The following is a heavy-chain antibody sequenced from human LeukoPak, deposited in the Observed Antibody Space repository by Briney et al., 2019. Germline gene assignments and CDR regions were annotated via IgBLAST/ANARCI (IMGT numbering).Heavy chain of an antibody. CDR3: ARDRCIAAAGECYYFDY. V-gene: IGHV3-30*04. D-gene: IGHD6-13*01. J-gene: IGHJ4*02. CDR1: GFTFSSYA. Sequence: PGGSLRLSCAASGFTFSSYAMHWVRQAPGKGLEWVAVISYDGSNKYYADSVKGRFTTSRDNSKNTLYLQMNSLRAEDTAVYYCARDRCIAAAGECYYFDYWGQGTLVTVSS. CDR2: ISYDGSNK.